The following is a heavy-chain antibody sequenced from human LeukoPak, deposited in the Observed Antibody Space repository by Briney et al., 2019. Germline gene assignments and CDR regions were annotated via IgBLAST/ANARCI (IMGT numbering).Heavy chain of an antibody. V-gene: IGHV4-4*02. J-gene: IGHJ4*02. D-gene: IGHD4-17*01. Sequence: SGTLSLTCAVSGGSISNNWWSWVRQSPGKGLEWIGEIYHSGRTNYNPSLRSRVTISIDMSKNQFLLKLTSVTAADTAVYYCVSGTTVTNFAYWGQGTLVTVSS. CDR3: VSGTTVTNFAY. CDR1: GGSISNNW. CDR2: IYHSGRT.